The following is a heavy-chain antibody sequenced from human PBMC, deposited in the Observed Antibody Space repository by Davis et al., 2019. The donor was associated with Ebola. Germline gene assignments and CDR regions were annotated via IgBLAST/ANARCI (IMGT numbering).Heavy chain of an antibody. D-gene: IGHD3-22*01. J-gene: IGHJ5*02. CDR1: GGTFSSYA. V-gene: IGHV1-69*10. Sequence: SVKVSCKASGGTFSSYAISWVRQAPGQGLEWMGGIIPILGIANYAQKFQGRVTITADKSTSTAYMELSSLRSEDTAVYYCARTYYYDSSGSGWFDPWGQGTLVTVSS. CDR2: IIPILGIA. CDR3: ARTYYYDSSGSGWFDP.